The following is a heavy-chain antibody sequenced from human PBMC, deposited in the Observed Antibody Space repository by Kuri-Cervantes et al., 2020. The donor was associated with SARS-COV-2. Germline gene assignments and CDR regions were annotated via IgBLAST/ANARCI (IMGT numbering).Heavy chain of an antibody. CDR2: IYSGGST. V-gene: IGHV3-23*03. D-gene: IGHD3-16*01. CDR3: AKDLGDLKSAFDI. Sequence: GESLKISCAASGLTFSSYAMSWVRQAPGKGLEWVSVIYSGGSTYYADSVKGRFTISRDNSKNTLYLQMNSLRAEDTAVYYCAKDLGDLKSAFDIWGQGTMVTVSS. CDR1: GLTFSSYA. J-gene: IGHJ3*02.